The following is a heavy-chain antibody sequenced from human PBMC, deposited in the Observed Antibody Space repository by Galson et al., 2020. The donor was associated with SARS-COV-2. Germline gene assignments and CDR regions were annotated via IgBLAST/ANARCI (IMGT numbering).Heavy chain of an antibody. Sequence: SVKVSCKASGGNFGNFAFSWVRLAPGQGLEWLGDILPFFASTHYAQKFPGRVTITADESTSTVYMEVSSLRSADTAVYYFPRRGALGDGYKQDCWGQGTLGTVSS. CDR2: ILPFFAST. CDR1: GGNFGNFA. D-gene: IGHD5-12*01. CDR3: PRRGALGDGYKQDC. J-gene: IGHJ4*02. V-gene: IGHV1-69*13.